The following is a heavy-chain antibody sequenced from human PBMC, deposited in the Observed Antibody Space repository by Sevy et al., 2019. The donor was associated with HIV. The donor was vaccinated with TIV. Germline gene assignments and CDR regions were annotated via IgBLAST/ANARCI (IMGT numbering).Heavy chain of an antibody. CDR3: ARNRDYYDSSGFSY. CDR1: GFTFNYFN. D-gene: IGHD3-22*01. V-gene: IGHV3-21*06. Sequence: GGSLRLSCAASGFTFNYFNINWVRQAPGKGLEWVSSISSGSSYIKYADSVQGRFTISRDNAKSSLYLQMNSLSAEDTAVYYCARNRDYYDSSGFSYWGQGTLVTVSS. CDR2: ISSGSSYI. J-gene: IGHJ4*02.